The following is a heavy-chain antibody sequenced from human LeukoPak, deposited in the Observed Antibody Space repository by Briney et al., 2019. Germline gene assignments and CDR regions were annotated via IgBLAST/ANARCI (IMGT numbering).Heavy chain of an antibody. CDR2: VSGSGGST. Sequence: GGSLRLSCAASGFTFSSYAMSWVRQAPGKGLEWVSAVSGSGGSTYYADSVKGRFTISRDNSKNTLYLQMNSLRAEDTAVYYCAKLDYDFWSGSFDYWGQGALVTVSS. CDR3: AKLDYDFWSGSFDY. V-gene: IGHV3-23*01. CDR1: GFTFSSYA. D-gene: IGHD3-3*01. J-gene: IGHJ4*02.